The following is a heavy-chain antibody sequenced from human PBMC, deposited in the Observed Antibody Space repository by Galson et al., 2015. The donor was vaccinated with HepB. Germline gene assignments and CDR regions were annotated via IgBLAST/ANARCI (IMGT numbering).Heavy chain of an antibody. J-gene: IGHJ4*02. Sequence: PALVKPTQTLTLTCTFSGFSLSTSGVGVGWIRQPPGKALEWLALIYWNDDKRYSPSLKSRLTITKDTSKNQVVLTMTNMDPVDTATYYCAHRELIDYYDSSGCFDYWGQGTLVTVSS. CDR2: IYWNDDK. D-gene: IGHD3-22*01. V-gene: IGHV2-5*01. CDR3: AHRELIDYYDSSGCFDY. CDR1: GFSLSTSGVG.